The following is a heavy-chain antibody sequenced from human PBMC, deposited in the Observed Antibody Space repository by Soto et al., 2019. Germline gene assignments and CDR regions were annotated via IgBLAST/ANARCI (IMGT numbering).Heavy chain of an antibody. V-gene: IGHV3-15*01. CDR2: IKSKTDGGTT. Sequence: EVQLVESGGGLVKPGGSLRLSCAASGFTFSDAWMSWVRQAPGKGLEWVGRIKSKTDGGTTDYAAPVKGRFTISRDGSKDTLYLQMNSLKTDDTAVYYCTTDRGRRAGYAQDYWGQGTLVTVSS. CDR1: GFTFSDAW. D-gene: IGHD5-18*01. J-gene: IGHJ4*02. CDR3: TTDRGRRAGYAQDY.